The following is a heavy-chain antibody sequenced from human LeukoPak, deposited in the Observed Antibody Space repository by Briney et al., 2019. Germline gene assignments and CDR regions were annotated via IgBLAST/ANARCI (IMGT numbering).Heavy chain of an antibody. CDR3: ARAVAAARGVNYFDY. Sequence: GGSLRLSCEGSGFTFSNYWMGWVRQAPGKGLQWVANIKTDGSEKYYVDSVKGRFTISRDNAKNSLYLQMNSLRAEDTAVYYCARAVAAARGVNYFDYWGQGTLVTVSS. J-gene: IGHJ4*02. D-gene: IGHD3-10*01. CDR2: IKTDGSEK. CDR1: GFTFSNYW. V-gene: IGHV3-7*01.